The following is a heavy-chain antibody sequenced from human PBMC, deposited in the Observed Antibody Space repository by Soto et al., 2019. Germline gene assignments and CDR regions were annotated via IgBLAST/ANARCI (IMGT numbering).Heavy chain of an antibody. D-gene: IGHD6-13*01. CDR2: ISYDGSNK. V-gene: IGHV3-30*18. CDR1: GFTFSSYG. Sequence: GGSLRLSCAASGFTFSSYGMHWVRQAPGKGLEWVAVISYDGSNKYCADSVKGRFTISRDNSKNTLYLQMNSLRAEDTAVYYCAKFPAAAGTQRYYYGMDVWGQGTTVTVSS. J-gene: IGHJ6*02. CDR3: AKFPAAAGTQRYYYGMDV.